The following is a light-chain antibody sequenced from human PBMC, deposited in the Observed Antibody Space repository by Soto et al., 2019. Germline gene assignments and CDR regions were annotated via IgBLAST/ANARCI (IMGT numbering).Light chain of an antibody. CDR1: QDINKN. CDR2: DAS. J-gene: IGKJ5*01. Sequence: DIELTQSPSSLSASVGDRVTITCQASQDINKNLIWYQQKPGKAPKILIYDASDWETGVPSRFSGSGSGTGFTFTISRLQPEDFETYYCQQYESLPLTFGQGTRLEIK. V-gene: IGKV1-33*01. CDR3: QQYESLPLT.